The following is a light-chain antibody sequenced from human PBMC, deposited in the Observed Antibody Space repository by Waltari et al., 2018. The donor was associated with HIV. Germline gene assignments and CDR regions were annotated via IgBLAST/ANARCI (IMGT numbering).Light chain of an antibody. V-gene: IGLV2-23*02. Sequence: QSALTQPASVSGSPGQSITISCTGTSRDIGAYNYVSWYQHHPGKDTKLLFYDVGTRPVGVSERFSCSKSRNTASLTISGLQSEDEADYHCCAYAGPTGLSEVFGGGTKLTVL. CDR1: SRDIGAYNY. CDR3: CAYAGPTGLSEV. CDR2: DVG. J-gene: IGLJ2*01.